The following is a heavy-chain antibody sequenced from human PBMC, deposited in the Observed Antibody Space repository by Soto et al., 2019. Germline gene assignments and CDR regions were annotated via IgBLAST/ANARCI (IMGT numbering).Heavy chain of an antibody. CDR2: INHSGST. Sequence: TLSLTCAVYGGSFSGYYWSWIRQPPGKGLEWIGEINHSGSTNYNPSLKSRVTISVDTSKNQFSLKLSSVTAADTAVYYCARVGFKSFGELLERWFDPWGQGTLVTVSS. CDR1: GGSFSGYY. V-gene: IGHV4-34*01. CDR3: ARVGFKSFGELLERWFDP. J-gene: IGHJ5*02. D-gene: IGHD3-10*01.